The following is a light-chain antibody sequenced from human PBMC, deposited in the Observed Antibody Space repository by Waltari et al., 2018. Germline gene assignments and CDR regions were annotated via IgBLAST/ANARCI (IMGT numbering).Light chain of an antibody. CDR3: QVWDSRSNRAI. CDR1: DIGSKR. Sequence: YELTQPPSVSVAPGETAPIPREGDDIGSKRVQWYKQKPGQAPVLAIYDDDYRHSGIPGRVSGSNPGDTATLTISRVEAGDEADYYCQVWDSRSNRAIFGGGTKVTVV. J-gene: IGLJ2*01. V-gene: IGLV3-21*04. CDR2: DDD.